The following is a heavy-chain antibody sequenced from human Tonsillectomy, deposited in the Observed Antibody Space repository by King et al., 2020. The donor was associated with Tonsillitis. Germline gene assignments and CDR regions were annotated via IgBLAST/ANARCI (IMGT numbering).Heavy chain of an antibody. CDR2: IQYDGTNE. V-gene: IGHV3-30*02. CDR1: GFPFSSYG. Sequence: VQLVESGGGVVQPGGSLRLSCAASGFPFSSYGMHWVRQAPGKGLEWVSFIQYDGTNEYYGDSVKGRFTISRDNSRNILYLQMNSLRLEDTAIYYCAKDYKGDYISYWGQGNLVTVSS. J-gene: IGHJ4*02. CDR3: AKDYKGDYISY. D-gene: IGHD1-14*01.